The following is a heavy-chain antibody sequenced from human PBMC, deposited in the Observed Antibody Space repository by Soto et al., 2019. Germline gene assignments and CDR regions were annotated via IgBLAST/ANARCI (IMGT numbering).Heavy chain of an antibody. Sequence: GSLRLSCAASGFTFSNAWINWVRQAPGKGLEWVGRIKSKTDGGTTDFAEPVKGRFAISRDDSNNMVYLQMSSLKIEDTAVYYCTTDSYSTIVIVRFDYWGHGTRVTVSS. CDR3: TTDSYSTIVIVRFDY. CDR2: IKSKTDGGTT. D-gene: IGHD2-8*01. J-gene: IGHJ4*01. CDR1: GFTFSNAW. V-gene: IGHV3-15*07.